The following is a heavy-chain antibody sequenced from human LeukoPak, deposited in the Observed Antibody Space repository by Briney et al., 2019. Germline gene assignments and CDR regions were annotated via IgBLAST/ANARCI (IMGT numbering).Heavy chain of an antibody. Sequence: ASVKVSCKASGYTFTSYDVNWVRQATGQGLEWMGWMNPNSGNTGYAQKVQGRVTMTRNTSISTAYMELSSLRSEDTAVYYCARGRGDFWSGYYWGYWFDPWGQGTLVTVSS. D-gene: IGHD3-3*01. CDR1: GYTFTSYD. V-gene: IGHV1-8*01. CDR3: ARGRGDFWSGYYWGYWFDP. CDR2: MNPNSGNT. J-gene: IGHJ5*02.